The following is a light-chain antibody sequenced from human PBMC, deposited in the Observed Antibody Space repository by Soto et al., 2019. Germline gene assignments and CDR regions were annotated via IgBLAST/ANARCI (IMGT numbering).Light chain of an antibody. Sequence: EIVMTQSPATLSVSPGERATLSCRASQRLSINLAWYQQKPGQAPRLLIYGVSTRATGVPARFSGSGSGTEFTLTISSLQSEDSAVYYCQQYKNWPQTFGQGTKVHIK. CDR2: GVS. CDR1: QRLSIN. V-gene: IGKV3-15*01. J-gene: IGKJ1*01. CDR3: QQYKNWPQT.